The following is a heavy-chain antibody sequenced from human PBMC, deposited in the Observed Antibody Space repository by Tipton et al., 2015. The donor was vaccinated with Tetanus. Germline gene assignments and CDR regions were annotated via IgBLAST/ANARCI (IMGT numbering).Heavy chain of an antibody. J-gene: IGHJ3*02. D-gene: IGHD3-22*01. Sequence: SLRLSCAASGFTFSSYAMSWVRQAPGKGLEWVSAISGSGGSTYYADSVKGRFTISRDNSKNTLYLQMNSLRAGDTAVYYCAKDGRGYYYDSSEGAFDIWGQGTMVTVSS. CDR1: GFTFSSYA. CDR2: ISGSGGST. V-gene: IGHV3-23*01. CDR3: AKDGRGYYYDSSEGAFDI.